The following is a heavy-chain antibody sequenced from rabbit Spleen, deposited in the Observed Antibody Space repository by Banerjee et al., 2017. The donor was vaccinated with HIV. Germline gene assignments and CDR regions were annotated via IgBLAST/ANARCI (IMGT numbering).Heavy chain of an antibody. V-gene: IGHV1S40*01. CDR3: ARDLDGVIGWNFGW. CDR1: GVSFSGNSY. J-gene: IGHJ4*01. CDR2: IDTGSSGFT. D-gene: IGHD1-1*01. Sequence: QSLEESGGDLVKPGASLTLTCIASGVSFSGNSYMCWVRQAPGKGLEWIACIDTGSSGFTYFASWAKGRFTISKTSSTTVTLQMTSLTAADTATYFCARDLDGVIGWNFGWWGPGTLVTAS.